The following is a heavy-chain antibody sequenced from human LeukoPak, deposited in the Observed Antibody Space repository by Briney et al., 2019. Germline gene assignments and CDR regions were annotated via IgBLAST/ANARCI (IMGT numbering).Heavy chain of an antibody. Sequence: NPSETLSLTCAVYGGSFSGYYWSWIRQPPGKGLEWIGEINHSGSTNYNPSLKSRVTISVDTSKNQFSLKLSSVTAADTAVYYCARRNYYDSSGYYPLGYWGQGTLVTVSS. J-gene: IGHJ4*02. V-gene: IGHV4-34*01. CDR2: INHSGST. CDR1: GGSFSGYY. CDR3: ARRNYYDSSGYYPLGY. D-gene: IGHD3-22*01.